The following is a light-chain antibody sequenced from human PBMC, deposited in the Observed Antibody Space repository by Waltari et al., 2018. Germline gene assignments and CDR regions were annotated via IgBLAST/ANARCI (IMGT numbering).Light chain of an antibody. CDR3: ATWDDSLNGPYV. CDR2: RNN. Sequence: QSVLTQPPSASGTPGQRVTISCSGSSSNIGTNTVNWYQQPPGTAPKLLIYRNNQRPSGVPDRFSGSKSGTSASLAISGLQSEDEAHYYCATWDDSLNGPYVFGTGTKVIVL. CDR1: SSNIGTNT. J-gene: IGLJ1*01. V-gene: IGLV1-44*01.